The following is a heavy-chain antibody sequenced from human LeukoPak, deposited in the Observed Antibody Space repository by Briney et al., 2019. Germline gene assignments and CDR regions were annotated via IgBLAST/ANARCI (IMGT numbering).Heavy chain of an antibody. CDR3: AKSYYDFWSGYYQTFDY. D-gene: IGHD3-3*01. CDR2: ISYDRSNK. CDR1: GFIFSTYD. J-gene: IGHJ4*02. V-gene: IGHV3-30*18. Sequence: GGSLRLSCAASGFIFSTYDMHWVRQAPGKGLEWVAVISYDRSNKYYADSVKGRFTISRDNSKNTLYLQMNSLRAEDTAVYYCAKSYYDFWSGYYQTFDYWGQGTLVTVSS.